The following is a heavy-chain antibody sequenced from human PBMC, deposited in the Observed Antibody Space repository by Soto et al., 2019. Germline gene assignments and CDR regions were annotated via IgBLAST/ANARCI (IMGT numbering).Heavy chain of an antibody. CDR2: IYYSGST. J-gene: IGHJ6*02. CDR3: ALKVDEYHRYGSGSYVNYYYGMDV. Sequence: KTSETLSLTCTVSGGSISSSSYYWGWIRQPPGKGLEWLGSIYYSGSTYYNPSLKSRVTISVDTSKNQFSLKLSSGTAADTAVYYCALKVDEYHRYGSGSYVNYYYGMDVWGQGTTVTVSS. CDR1: GGSISSSSYY. D-gene: IGHD3-10*01. V-gene: IGHV4-39*01.